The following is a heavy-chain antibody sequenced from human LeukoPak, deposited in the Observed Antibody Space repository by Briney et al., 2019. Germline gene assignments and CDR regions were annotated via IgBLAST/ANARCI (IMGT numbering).Heavy chain of an antibody. D-gene: IGHD2-2*01. CDR1: GGSISSYY. V-gene: IGHV4-59*01. CDR2: IYYSGST. Sequence: SETLSLTCTVSGGSISSYYWSWIRQPPGKGLEWIGYIYYSGSTNYNPSLKSRVTISVDTSKNQFSLKLSSVTAADTAVYYCARDREGVPAASNWYFDLWGRGTLITVSS. J-gene: IGHJ2*01. CDR3: ARDREGVPAASNWYFDL.